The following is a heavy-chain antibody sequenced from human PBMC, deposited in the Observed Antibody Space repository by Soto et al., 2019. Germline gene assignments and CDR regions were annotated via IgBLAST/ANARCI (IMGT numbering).Heavy chain of an antibody. V-gene: IGHV1-46*01. Sequence: ASVKVSCKASGYTFTSYDMHWVRQAPGQGLEWMGIINPSGGSTSYAQKFQGRVTMTRDTSTSTVYMELSSLRAEDTAVYYCAKDGPPGVDDSSGYLDYWGQGTLVTVSS. J-gene: IGHJ4*02. D-gene: IGHD3-22*01. CDR3: AKDGPPGVDDSSGYLDY. CDR2: INPSGGST. CDR1: GYTFTSYD.